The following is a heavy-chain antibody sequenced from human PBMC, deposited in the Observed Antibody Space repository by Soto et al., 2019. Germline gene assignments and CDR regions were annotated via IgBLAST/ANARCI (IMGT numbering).Heavy chain of an antibody. J-gene: IGHJ4*02. D-gene: IGHD3-22*01. CDR3: TLAGWDSSGYYYVDY. V-gene: IGHV3-15*07. Sequence: GGSLRLSCAASGFTFSNAWMNWVRQAPGKGLEWVGRIKSKTDGGTTDYAAPVKGRFTISRDDSKNTLYLQMNSLKTEDTAVYYCTLAGWDSSGYYYVDYWGQGTLVTVSS. CDR1: GFTFSNAW. CDR2: IKSKTDGGTT.